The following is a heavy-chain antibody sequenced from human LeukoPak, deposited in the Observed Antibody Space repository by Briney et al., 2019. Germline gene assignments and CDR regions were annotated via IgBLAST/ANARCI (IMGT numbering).Heavy chain of an antibody. CDR3: ARLPYSSGWYGGFDY. D-gene: IGHD6-19*01. CDR2: INHSGST. CDR1: GGSFSGYH. V-gene: IGHV4-34*01. Sequence: PSETLSLTCAVYGGSFSGYHWSWIRQPPGKGLEWIGEINHSGSTNYNPSLKSRVTISVDTSKNQFSLKLSSVTAADTAVYYCARLPYSSGWYGGFDYWGQGTLVTVSS. J-gene: IGHJ4*02.